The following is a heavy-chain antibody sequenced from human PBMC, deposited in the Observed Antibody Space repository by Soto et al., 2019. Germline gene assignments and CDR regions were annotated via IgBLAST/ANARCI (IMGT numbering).Heavy chain of an antibody. Sequence: GGSLRLSCAASGFTFSSYAMSWVRQAPGKGLEWVSAISGSGGSTYYADSVKGRFTISRDNSKNTLYLQMNSLRAEDTAVYYCAKDGMYYDFWSGYSSYYYGMDVWGQGTTVTVSS. D-gene: IGHD3-3*01. CDR1: GFTFSSYA. CDR3: AKDGMYYDFWSGYSSYYYGMDV. CDR2: ISGSGGST. J-gene: IGHJ6*02. V-gene: IGHV3-23*01.